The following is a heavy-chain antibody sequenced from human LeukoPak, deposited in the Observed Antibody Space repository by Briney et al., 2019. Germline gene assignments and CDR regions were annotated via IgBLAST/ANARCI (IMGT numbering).Heavy chain of an antibody. V-gene: IGHV4-34*01. J-gene: IGHJ4*02. CDR2: INHSGST. D-gene: IGHD4-23*01. Sequence: PSETLSLTCAVYGGSFSGYYWSWIRQPPGKGLEWIGEINHSGSTNYNPSLKNRVAISVDTSKNQFSLKLSSVTAADTAVYYCARDGGTDYFDYWGQGTLVTVSS. CDR1: GGSFSGYY. CDR3: ARDGGTDYFDY.